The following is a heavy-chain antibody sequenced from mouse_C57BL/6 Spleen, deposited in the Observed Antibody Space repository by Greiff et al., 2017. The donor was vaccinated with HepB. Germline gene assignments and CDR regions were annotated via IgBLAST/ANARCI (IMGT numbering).Heavy chain of an antibody. D-gene: IGHD1-1*01. CDR2: IYPGDGDT. J-gene: IGHJ4*01. V-gene: IGHV1-80*01. CDR1: GYAFSSYW. Sequence: VMLVESGAELVKPGASVKISCKASGYAFSSYWMNWVKQRPGKGLEWIGQIYPGDGDTNYNGKFKGKATLTADKSSSTAYMQLSSLTSEDSAIYFCARRVRSYAMDYWGQGTSVTVSS. CDR3: ARRVRSYAMDY.